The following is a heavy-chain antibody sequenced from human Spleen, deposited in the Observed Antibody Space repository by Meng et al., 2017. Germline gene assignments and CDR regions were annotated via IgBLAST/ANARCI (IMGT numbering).Heavy chain of an antibody. CDR1: GFTFSSYV. Sequence: GESLKISCTASGFTFSSYVMTWVRQAPGKGLEWVSYISSSGSSIYYADSVKGRFTTSRDNAKNSLYLQMNSLRAEDTAVYYCARDVRPLNWGQGTLVTVSS. CDR3: ARDVRPLN. J-gene: IGHJ4*02. D-gene: IGHD6-6*01. V-gene: IGHV3-48*03. CDR2: ISSSGSSI.